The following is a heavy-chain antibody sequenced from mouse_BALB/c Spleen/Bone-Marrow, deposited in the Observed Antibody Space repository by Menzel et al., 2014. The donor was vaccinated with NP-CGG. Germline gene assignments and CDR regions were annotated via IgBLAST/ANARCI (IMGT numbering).Heavy chain of an antibody. CDR2: IYPGSGNT. CDR3: ARRMITFAY. V-gene: IGHV1-63*01. D-gene: IGHD2-4*01. CDR1: GYAFTNYW. J-gene: IGHJ3*01. Sequence: QVQLKQSGAELVRPGTSVKISCKASGYAFTNYWLGWVKQRPGHGLEWIGDIYPGSGNTYYNEKFKGKATLTADKSSSTAYMQLSSLTSEGSAVYFCARRMITFAYWGQGTLVTVSA.